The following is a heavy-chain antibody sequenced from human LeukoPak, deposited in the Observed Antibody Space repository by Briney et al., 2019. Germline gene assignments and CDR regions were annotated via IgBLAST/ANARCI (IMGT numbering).Heavy chain of an antibody. CDR2: IYYSGRT. D-gene: IGHD5-24*01. V-gene: IGHV4-31*03. J-gene: IGHJ4*02. Sequence: TSSETLSLTCTVSGGSISSGGYYWSWIRQHPGKGLEWIGYIYYSGRTYYNPSLKSRLTISVDTSKNQFSLQVSSVTAADTAVYYSARVRMMATTFDYWGQGTLVTVSS. CDR3: ARVRMMATTFDY. CDR1: GGSISSGGYY.